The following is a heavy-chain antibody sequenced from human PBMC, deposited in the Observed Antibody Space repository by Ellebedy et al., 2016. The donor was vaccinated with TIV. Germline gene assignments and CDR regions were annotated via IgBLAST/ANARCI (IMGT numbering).Heavy chain of an antibody. CDR2: IFYSGST. CDR3: ARMYSSGWLGR. D-gene: IGHD6-19*01. J-gene: IGHJ4*02. V-gene: IGHV4-39*01. CDR1: GGSISSSGYY. Sequence: MPSETLSLTCTVSGGSISSSGYYWGWVRQPPGKGLEWIGSIFYSGSTQYNPSLKSRVSISVDTSKNQFSLRLSSVTAADTAMYYCARMYSSGWLGRWGQGTLVTVSS.